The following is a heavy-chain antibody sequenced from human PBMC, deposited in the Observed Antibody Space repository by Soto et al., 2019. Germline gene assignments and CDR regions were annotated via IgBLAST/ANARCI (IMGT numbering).Heavy chain of an antibody. Sequence: QLQLQESGSGLVKPSQTLSLTCTVSGGSISSGGYSWTWIRQSPGKGLEWIGYTYQSGSAYYNPSLKSRVTISVDRSKNQFSLNLRSVTDADTAIYYCAREETGNDALDIWGQGTLVTVSS. V-gene: IGHV4-30-2*06. CDR3: AREETGNDALDI. J-gene: IGHJ3*02. CDR2: TYQSGSA. D-gene: IGHD1-1*01. CDR1: GGSISSGGYS.